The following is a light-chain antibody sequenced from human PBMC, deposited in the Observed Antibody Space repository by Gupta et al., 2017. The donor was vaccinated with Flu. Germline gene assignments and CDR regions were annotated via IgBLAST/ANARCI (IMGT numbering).Light chain of an antibody. J-gene: IGKJ1*01. CDR3: QHDDNSPRT. CDR2: GAS. CDR1: QSVTANY. Sequence: EIVLTQSPGTLSLSPGERATLSCRASQSVTANYLAWYQQKPGQAPRLLIYGASSRATGIPDRFSGSGSGTDFTLTISRLEPEDFAVYYCQHDDNSPRTFGQGTKVEIK. V-gene: IGKV3-20*01.